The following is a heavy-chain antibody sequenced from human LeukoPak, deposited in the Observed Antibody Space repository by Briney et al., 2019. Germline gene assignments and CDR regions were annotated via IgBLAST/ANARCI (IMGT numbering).Heavy chain of an antibody. CDR2: ISSSSSTM. CDR1: GFTFSSYS. V-gene: IGHV3-48*02. J-gene: IGHJ2*01. D-gene: IGHD3-22*01. Sequence: GGSLRLSCAASGFTFSSYSMNWVRQAPGKGLEWISCISSSSSTMYYADSVRGRFTISRDNAKNSLYLQMNSLRDEDTAVYYCARDRTTMTQRYFDLWGRGTLVTVSS. CDR3: ARDRTTMTQRYFDL.